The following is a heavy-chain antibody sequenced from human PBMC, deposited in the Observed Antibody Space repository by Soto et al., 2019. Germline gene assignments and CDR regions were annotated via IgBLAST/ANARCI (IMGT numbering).Heavy chain of an antibody. D-gene: IGHD3-10*01. CDR3: AKGSGRGSADYYFDY. CDR2: ISNDGNNK. Sequence: GGSLRLSCAASGFTFSAYGMHWVRQAPGKGLERVAVISNDGNNKYHADSVKGRFTISRDNSKNTLYLQMNSLRAEDTAVYYCAKGSGRGSADYYFDYWGQGTLVTVSS. V-gene: IGHV3-30*18. CDR1: GFTFSAYG. J-gene: IGHJ4*02.